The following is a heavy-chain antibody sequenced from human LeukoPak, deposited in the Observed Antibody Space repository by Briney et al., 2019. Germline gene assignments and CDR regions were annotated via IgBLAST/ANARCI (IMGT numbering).Heavy chain of an antibody. D-gene: IGHD3-10*01. J-gene: IGHJ3*02. CDR1: SGSTSGYY. CDR2: SCYSGST. CDR3: ARVRLGVGDAFDI. V-gene: IGHV4-59*01. Sequence: PSETLSLTCTVPSGSTSGYYWSWIRQPPGKGLEWIGYSCYSGSTSYSPSLKSRVTILVDTSKNQFSLKLTYVTPADTAVYYCARVRLGVGDAFDIWGQGTMVTVST.